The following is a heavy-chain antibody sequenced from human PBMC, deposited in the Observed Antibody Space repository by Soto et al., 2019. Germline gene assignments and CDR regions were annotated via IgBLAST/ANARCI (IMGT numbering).Heavy chain of an antibody. CDR2: IYYSGST. J-gene: IGHJ5*02. CDR3: AGEGFDFIRRRWLDP. CDR1: GGSINSGDYY. D-gene: IGHD3-3*01. V-gene: IGHV4-30-4*01. Sequence: PSETLSLTCTVSGGSINSGDYYWSWIRQPPGKGLEWIGYIYYSGSTYYNPSLRSRVTMSVDTSKNQFSLKVNSVTAADTAVYYCAGEGFDFIRRRWLDPWGQGTLVTVSS.